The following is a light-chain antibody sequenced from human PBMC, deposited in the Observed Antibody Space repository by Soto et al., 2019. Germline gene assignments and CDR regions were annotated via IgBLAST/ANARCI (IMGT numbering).Light chain of an antibody. CDR2: DDN. V-gene: IGLV1-51*01. J-gene: IGLJ1*01. CDR1: SSNIGGNS. Sequence: QSVLTQPPSVSAAPGQKVTISCSGSSSNIGGNSVSWYQQLPGTAPKLLIYDDNKRPSGIPDRFSGSKSGTSAALGITGFQTGEEADYYCDSGDTSLSAFVFGTGTKVTVL. CDR3: DSGDTSLSAFV.